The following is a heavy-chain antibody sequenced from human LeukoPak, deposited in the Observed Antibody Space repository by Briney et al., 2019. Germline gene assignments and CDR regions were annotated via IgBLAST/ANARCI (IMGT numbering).Heavy chain of an antibody. V-gene: IGHV5-51*01. J-gene: IGHJ3*02. CDR3: ARLTMGSTRPIDAFDI. CDR1: GYSFTTYW. D-gene: IGHD1-26*01. Sequence: GESLKISCKGSGYSFTTYWIGWVRQMPGKGLEWMGIIYPGDSHTRNSPSFQGQVTISADKFITTAYLQWSSLKTSDTAIYYCARLTMGSTRPIDAFDIWGQGTMVTVSS. CDR2: IYPGDSHT.